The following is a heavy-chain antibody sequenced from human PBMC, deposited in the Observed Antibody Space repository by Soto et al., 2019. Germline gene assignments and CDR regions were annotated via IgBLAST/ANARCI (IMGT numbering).Heavy chain of an antibody. Sequence: EVQRLESGGGLVQPGGSLRLSCAASGFTFSSYGMSWVRQAPGKGLEWVSSIGSSGSTTYYADSVKGRFTISRDNSKNTVYLQMNSLRAEDTALYYCAKLITAVGTAYWGQGTLVTVSS. D-gene: IGHD6-13*01. CDR1: GFTFSSYG. CDR2: IGSSGSTT. CDR3: AKLITAVGTAY. J-gene: IGHJ4*02. V-gene: IGHV3-23*01.